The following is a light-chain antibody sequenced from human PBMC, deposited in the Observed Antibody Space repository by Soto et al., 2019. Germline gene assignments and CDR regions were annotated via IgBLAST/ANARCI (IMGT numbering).Light chain of an antibody. CDR3: QQYENLPT. CDR2: DAS. Sequence: ILMSQSPSCLSASLGDRVTITFQASQNINNYLNWYQQKPGRAPKLLIYDASNLEAGVPSRFRGSGSGTDFTFTISRLQPEDIATYYCQQYENLPTFGQGTRLEIK. J-gene: IGKJ5*01. CDR1: QNINNY. V-gene: IGKV1-33*01.